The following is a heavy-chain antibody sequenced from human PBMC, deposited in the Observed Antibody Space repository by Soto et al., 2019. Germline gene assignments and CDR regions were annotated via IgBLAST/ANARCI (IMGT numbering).Heavy chain of an antibody. J-gene: IGHJ6*02. Sequence: EVQRAESGGGLVQPGGSLRLSCAASGFTFSPYWMHWVRQAPGKGLVWVSRINPDGSSTNYADSVKGRFTISRDNAKNTLYLQMNSLRAEDTAVYYCGRGGSNSPNGMDVWGQGTTVTVSS. CDR1: GFTFSPYW. CDR3: GRGGSNSPNGMDV. CDR2: INPDGSST. D-gene: IGHD4-4*01. V-gene: IGHV3-74*01.